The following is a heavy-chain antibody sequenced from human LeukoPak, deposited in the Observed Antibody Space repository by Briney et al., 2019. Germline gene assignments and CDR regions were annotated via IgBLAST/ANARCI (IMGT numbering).Heavy chain of an antibody. D-gene: IGHD4-17*01. Sequence: GASVKVSCKASGYTFNSYYMHWVRQAPGQGLEWMGTINPSGGRTNYAQKFQGRVTMTRDTSTRTIYIELDSLRSDDTAVYYCARGGRDYGDPRFDPWGQGTLVTVSS. V-gene: IGHV1-46*02. J-gene: IGHJ5*02. CDR3: ARGGRDYGDPRFDP. CDR1: GYTFNSYY. CDR2: INPSGGRT.